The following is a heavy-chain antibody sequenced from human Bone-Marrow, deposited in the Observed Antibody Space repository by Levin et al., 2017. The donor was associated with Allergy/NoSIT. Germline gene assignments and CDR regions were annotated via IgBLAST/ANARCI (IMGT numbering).Heavy chain of an antibody. V-gene: IGHV1-8*01. D-gene: IGHD3/OR15-3a*01. CDR1: GYTFTTYI. Sequence: GESLKISCEASGYTFTTYIINWVRQAPGQGLEWMGWVDPKTGDTVYAHNFKDRVIMTTDISKGMACMELGSLKSEDTAVYFCARGRPGLYWGQGTLVSVSS. CDR3: ARGRPGLY. CDR2: VDPKTGDT. J-gene: IGHJ4*02.